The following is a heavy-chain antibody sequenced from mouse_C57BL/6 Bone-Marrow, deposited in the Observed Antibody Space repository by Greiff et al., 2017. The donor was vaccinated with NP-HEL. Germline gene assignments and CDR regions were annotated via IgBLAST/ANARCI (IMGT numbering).Heavy chain of an antibody. CDR2: IDPSDSET. D-gene: IGHD2-5*01. V-gene: IGHV1-52*01. CDR1: GYTFTSYW. J-gene: IGHJ3*01. Sequence: VQLQQPGAELVRPGSSVKLSCKASGYTFTSYWMHWVKQRPIQGLEWIVNIDPSDSETHYNQNFKDKATLTVDKSSITAYMQLSSLTSETSAVYYCAREYSNYVTYWGQGTLVTVAA. CDR3: AREYSNYVTY.